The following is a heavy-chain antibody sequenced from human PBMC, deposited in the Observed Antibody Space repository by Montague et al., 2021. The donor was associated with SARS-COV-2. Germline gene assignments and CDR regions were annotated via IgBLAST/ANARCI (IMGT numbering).Heavy chain of an antibody. J-gene: IGHJ4*02. CDR3: ARQHGRGFVVTGFETYFDY. D-gene: IGHD2-15*01. V-gene: IGHV4-39*01. CDR2: ISFSWST. CDR1: GGSITSTNYY. Sequence: SETLSLTCTVSGGSITSTNYYWAWIRQPPGKGLEWIGSISFSWSTYHNPSLKSRDTMSVDTSMNQFSLRLSTVTAADTALYYCARQHGRGFVVTGFETYFDYWGQGSLVIVSS.